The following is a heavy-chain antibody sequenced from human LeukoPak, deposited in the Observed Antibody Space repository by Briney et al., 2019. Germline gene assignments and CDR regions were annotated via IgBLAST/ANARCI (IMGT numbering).Heavy chain of an antibody. D-gene: IGHD3-10*01. CDR2: IFHSGTT. CDR3: ARYRGFGEPINF. V-gene: IGHV4-39*02. J-gene: IGHJ4*02. CDR1: GGSISSSDFY. Sequence: SETLSLTCTVSGGSISSSDFYGGWIRQPPGKGREWIGGIFHSGTTYYNPSLKSRLSVSVETSKNHFSLKLSSVAAAETAVYYCARYRGFGEPINFWGQGTLVTVSS.